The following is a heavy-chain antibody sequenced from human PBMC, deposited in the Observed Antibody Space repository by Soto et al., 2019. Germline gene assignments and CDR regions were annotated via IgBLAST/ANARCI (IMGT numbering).Heavy chain of an antibody. CDR3: ASHLVLDSSCYPTEFDY. J-gene: IGHJ4*02. V-gene: IGHV1-69*01. CDR1: GGTFSSYA. CDR2: IIPIVGKA. Sequence: QVQLVQSGAEVKKPGSSVKVSCKASGGTFSSYAISWVRQAPGQGLEWMGGIIPIVGKANYAQKFQGRVTITADESTCTAYMSRSSLRSEDTAVYYCASHLVLDSSCYPTEFDYWVQGTLVTVS. D-gene: IGHD3-22*01.